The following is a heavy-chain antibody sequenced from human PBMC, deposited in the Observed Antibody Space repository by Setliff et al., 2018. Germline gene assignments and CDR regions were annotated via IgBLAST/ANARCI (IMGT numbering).Heavy chain of an antibody. CDR1: GDSLSGYY. V-gene: IGHV4-34*10. J-gene: IGHJ4*02. Sequence: SETLSLTCAVYGDSLSGYYWSWIRQSPKKGLEWIGEIMPGRDTLYSPSLESRLTITIDTSKSQFSLKLSSVTAADTAVYYCARVGGNIAAAAPVYTYYFDYWGQGTLVTVSS. CDR2: IMPGRDT. CDR3: ARVGGNIAAAAPVYTYYFDY. D-gene: IGHD6-13*01.